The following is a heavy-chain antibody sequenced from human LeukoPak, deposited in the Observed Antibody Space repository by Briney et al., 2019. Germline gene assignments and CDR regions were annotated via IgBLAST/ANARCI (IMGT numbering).Heavy chain of an antibody. Sequence: ASVKVSCKASGYTFTSYGISWVRQAPGQGLEWMGWISAYNGNTNYAQKLQGRVTMTTDTSTRTAYMELRSLRSDDTAVYYCAREGHDFWSGNPTSYYYYYMDVWGKGTTVTVSS. CDR3: AREGHDFWSGNPTSYYYYYMDV. CDR2: ISAYNGNT. V-gene: IGHV1-18*01. CDR1: GYTFTSYG. J-gene: IGHJ6*03. D-gene: IGHD3-3*01.